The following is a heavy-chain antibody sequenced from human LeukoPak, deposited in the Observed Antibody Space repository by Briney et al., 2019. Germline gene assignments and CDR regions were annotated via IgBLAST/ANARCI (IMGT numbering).Heavy chain of an antibody. D-gene: IGHD6-19*01. V-gene: IGHV3-21*01. Sequence: GGSLRLSCAASGFTFRSYSMNWVRQAPGKGLEWVSSVSSSSYIYYADSVKGRFTISRDNAKNTLYLQMNSLRAEDTAVYYCARDRAVGYYFDYWGQGTLVTVSS. J-gene: IGHJ4*02. CDR3: ARDRAVGYYFDY. CDR2: VSSSSYI. CDR1: GFTFRSYS.